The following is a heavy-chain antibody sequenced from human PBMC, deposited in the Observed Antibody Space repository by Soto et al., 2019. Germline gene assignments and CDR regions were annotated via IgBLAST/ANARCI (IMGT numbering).Heavy chain of an antibody. CDR2: IYYSGST. V-gene: IGHV4-59*01. J-gene: IGHJ4*02. CDR1: GGSISSYY. CDR3: ARTLYSYGPRFDD. D-gene: IGHD5-18*01. Sequence: SETLSLTCTVSGGSISSYYWSWIRQPPGKGLEWIGYIYYSGSTNYNPSLKSRVTISVDTSKNQFSLKLSSVTAADTAVYYGARTLYSYGPRFDDWGQGTLVTVSS.